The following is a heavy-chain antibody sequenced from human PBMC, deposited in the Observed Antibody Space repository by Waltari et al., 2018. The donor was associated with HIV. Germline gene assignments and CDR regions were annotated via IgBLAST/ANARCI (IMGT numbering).Heavy chain of an antibody. V-gene: IGHV4-34*01. D-gene: IGHD3-9*01. CDR2: VGPGGNV. Sequence: QAQLQQWGTGLLKPSEALSLPFPVYGASFNDYYWPWPRQSPRNGQDWMGGVGPGGNVNVRPSLRRRLPLSTDASKNQFSLTLTSVAATDTAVYFCARGLQMTSYASGNWLWEQMLSRYFFDLWGQGTRV. CDR1: GASFNDYY. CDR3: ARGLQMTSYASGNWLWEQMLSRYFFDL. J-gene: IGHJ4*02.